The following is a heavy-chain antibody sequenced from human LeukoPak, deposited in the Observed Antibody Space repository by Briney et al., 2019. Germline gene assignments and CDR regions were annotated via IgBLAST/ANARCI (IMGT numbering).Heavy chain of an antibody. J-gene: IGHJ6*02. Sequence: ASVKVSCKASGYTFTGYYMHWVRQAPGQGLEWMGWINPNSGGTNYAQKLQGRVTMTTDTSTSTAYMELRSLRSDDTAVYYCAKEADSSGYYSPYYYGMDVWGQGTTVTVSS. CDR3: AKEADSSGYYSPYYYGMDV. V-gene: IGHV1-2*02. D-gene: IGHD3-22*01. CDR2: INPNSGGT. CDR1: GYTFTGYY.